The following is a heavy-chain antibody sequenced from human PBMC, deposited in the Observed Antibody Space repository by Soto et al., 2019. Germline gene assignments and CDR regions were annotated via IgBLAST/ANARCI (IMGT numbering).Heavy chain of an antibody. CDR1: GVTVGNNY. CDR2: TYSGGDT. CDR3: ARTVRVTALGS. J-gene: IGHJ5*02. D-gene: IGHD2-21*02. Sequence: EVRLVESGGGLVQPGGSLRLSCAASGVTVGNNYMSWVRQAPGKGLEWVSVTYSGGDTRYADSVKGRFTMTRDSTKNTVYLQLDSLSAEDTALDFCARTVRVTALGSWGQGSLVTVSS. V-gene: IGHV3-66*01.